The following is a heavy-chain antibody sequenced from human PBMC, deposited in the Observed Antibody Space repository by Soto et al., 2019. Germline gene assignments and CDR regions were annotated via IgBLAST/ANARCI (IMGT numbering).Heavy chain of an antibody. CDR3: ARVYGEGMDV. CDR1: GGSISSGGYY. J-gene: IGHJ6*02. V-gene: IGHV4-31*03. D-gene: IGHD3-10*02. Sequence: PSETLSLTCTVSGGSISSGGYYWSWIRQHPGKGLEWIGYIYYSGSTCYNPSLKSRVTISVDTSKNQFSLKLSSVTAADTAVYYCARVYGEGMDVWGQGTTVTVSS. CDR2: IYYSGST.